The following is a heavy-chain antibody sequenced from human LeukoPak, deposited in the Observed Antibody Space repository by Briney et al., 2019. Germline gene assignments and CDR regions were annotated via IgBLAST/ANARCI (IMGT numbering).Heavy chain of an antibody. CDR3: ARERWELLQSWFDP. CDR1: GFTLNNAW. V-gene: IGHV3-15*01. Sequence: GGSLRLSCAASGFTLNNAWMSWVRQAPGKGLEWVGRIKSKTDGGTIDYGAPVKGRFTISRDDSKNTLYLQMNSLRAEDTAVYYCARERWELLQSWFDPWGQGTLVTVSS. D-gene: IGHD1-26*01. CDR2: IKSKTDGGTI. J-gene: IGHJ5*02.